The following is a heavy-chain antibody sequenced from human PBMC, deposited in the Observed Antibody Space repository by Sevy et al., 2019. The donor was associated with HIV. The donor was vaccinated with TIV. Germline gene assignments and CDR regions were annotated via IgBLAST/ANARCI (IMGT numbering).Heavy chain of an antibody. CDR3: TTERHNRFQW. CDR2: LYGNDNT. D-gene: IGHD6-19*01. Sequence: GGSLRLSCAASGFNVINQYMSWVRQAPGKGLECVSTLYGNDNTNYADSVKGRFTISVEKSKNTLSLQMNSLRAEDTAVYYCTTERHNRFQWWGRGTLVTVSS. CDR1: GFNVINQY. V-gene: IGHV3-53*01. J-gene: IGHJ4*02.